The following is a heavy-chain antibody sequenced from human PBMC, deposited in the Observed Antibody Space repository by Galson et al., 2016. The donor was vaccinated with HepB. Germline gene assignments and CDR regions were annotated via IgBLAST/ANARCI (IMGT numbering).Heavy chain of an antibody. CDR2: IDHRGTT. Sequence: ETLSLTCAVYGGSFSGYYWSWIRQSPGKGLEWVGEIDHRGTTHYNPSLTSRVTISFDTSKNQISLNLSSMPAADTGVYYCARGPPPPREDSSYYGMDVWGQGNTVTVSS. J-gene: IGHJ6*02. V-gene: IGHV4-34*01. CDR1: GGSFSGYY. CDR3: ARGPPPPREDSSYYGMDV.